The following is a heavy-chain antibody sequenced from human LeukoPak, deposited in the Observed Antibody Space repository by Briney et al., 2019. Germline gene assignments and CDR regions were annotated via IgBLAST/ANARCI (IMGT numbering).Heavy chain of an antibody. CDR3: AKDGDKNWFDP. D-gene: IGHD3-10*01. J-gene: IGHJ5*02. Sequence: LPGGSLRLSCAASGFTFSSYGMHWVRQAPGKGLEWVAVISYDGSNKYYADSVKGRFTISRDNSKNTLYLQMNSLRAEDTAVYYCAKDGDKNWFDPWGQGTLVTVSS. CDR1: GFTFSSYG. V-gene: IGHV3-30*18. CDR2: ISYDGSNK.